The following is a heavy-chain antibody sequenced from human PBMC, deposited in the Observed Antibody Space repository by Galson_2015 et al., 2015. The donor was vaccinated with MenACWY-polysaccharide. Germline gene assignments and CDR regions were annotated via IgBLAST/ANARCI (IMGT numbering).Heavy chain of an antibody. J-gene: IGHJ4*02. CDR2: VSNDGSNK. V-gene: IGHV3-30-3*01. CDR1: GFTFSTYT. CDR3: ARGGATYYYGSGTYYKFDS. Sequence: SLRLSCAASGFTFSTYTMRWVRQAPAKGLEWVAVVSNDGSNKYYADSVKGRFTISRDNSKNTLYLQMNSLRAEDTAVYYCARGGATYYYGSGTYYKFDSWGQGTLVTVSS. D-gene: IGHD3-10*01.